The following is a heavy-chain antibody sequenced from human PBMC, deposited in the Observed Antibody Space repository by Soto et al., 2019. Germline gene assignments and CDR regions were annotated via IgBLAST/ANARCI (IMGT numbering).Heavy chain of an antibody. D-gene: IGHD2-21*02. V-gene: IGHV3-23*01. CDR3: AKYGGNSDYYYYYGMDV. CDR2: ISGSGGST. J-gene: IGHJ6*02. Sequence: VQLLESGGGLVQPGGSLRLSCAASGFTFSSYAMSWVRQAPGKGLEWVSAISGSGGSTYYADSVKGRFTISRDNSKNTLYLQMNSLRAEDTAVYYCAKYGGNSDYYYYYGMDVWGQGTTVTVSS. CDR1: GFTFSSYA.